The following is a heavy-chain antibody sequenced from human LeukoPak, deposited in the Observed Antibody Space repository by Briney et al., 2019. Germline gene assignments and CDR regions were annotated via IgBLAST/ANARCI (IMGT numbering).Heavy chain of an antibody. CDR2: INHSGNT. CDR1: GGSFSGYY. J-gene: IGHJ5*02. D-gene: IGHD3-3*01. V-gene: IGHV4-34*01. CDR3: ARMPLLRFYNWFDP. Sequence: PSETLSLTCAVYGGSFSGYYWSWIRQPPGKGLEWIGEINHSGNTNYNPSLKSRVTISVDTSKNQFSLKLSSVTVADTAVYYWARMPLLRFYNWFDPWGQGTLVTVSS.